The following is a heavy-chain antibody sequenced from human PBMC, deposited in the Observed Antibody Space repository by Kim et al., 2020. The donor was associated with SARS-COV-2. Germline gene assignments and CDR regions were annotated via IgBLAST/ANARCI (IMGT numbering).Heavy chain of an antibody. J-gene: IGHJ4*02. D-gene: IGHD3-22*01. CDR1: GFTFSNAW. CDR3: TTDRGWPNYYDSSGFSYFDY. V-gene: IGHV3-15*01. CDR2: IKSKTDGGTT. Sequence: GGSLRLSCAASGFTFSNAWMSWVRQAPGKGLEWVGRIKSKTDGGTTDYAAPVKGRFTISRDDSKNTLYLQMNSLKTEDTAVYYCTTDRGWPNYYDSSGFSYFDYWGQGTLVTVSS.